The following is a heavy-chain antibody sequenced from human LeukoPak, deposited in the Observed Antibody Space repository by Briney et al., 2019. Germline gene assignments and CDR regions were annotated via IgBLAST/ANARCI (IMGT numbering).Heavy chain of an antibody. V-gene: IGHV3-15*01. CDR3: TTAGYYYGSGSYYYYYYYMDV. CDR2: IKSKTDGGTT. CDR1: GFTFSSYG. Sequence: PGGSLRLSCAASGFTFSSYGMTWVRQAPGKGLEWVGRIKSKTDGGTTDYAAPVKGRFTISRDDSKNTLYLQMNSLKTEDTAVYYCTTAGYYYGSGSYYYYYYYMDVWGKGTTVTVSS. D-gene: IGHD3-10*01. J-gene: IGHJ6*03.